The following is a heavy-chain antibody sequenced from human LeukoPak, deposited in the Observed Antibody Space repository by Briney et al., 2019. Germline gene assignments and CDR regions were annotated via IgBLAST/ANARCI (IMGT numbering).Heavy chain of an antibody. V-gene: IGHV3-7*01. CDR3: ARDKMVVVAATSGGFDAFDI. CDR1: GFTFSNYW. Sequence: GGSLRLSCAASGFTFSNYWMSWVRQAPGKGLEWVANIKQDGSEKYYVDSVKGRFTISRDNAKNSLYLQMNSLRAEDTAVFYCARDKMVVVAATSGGFDAFDIWGQGTMVTVSS. D-gene: IGHD2-15*01. J-gene: IGHJ3*02. CDR2: IKQDGSEK.